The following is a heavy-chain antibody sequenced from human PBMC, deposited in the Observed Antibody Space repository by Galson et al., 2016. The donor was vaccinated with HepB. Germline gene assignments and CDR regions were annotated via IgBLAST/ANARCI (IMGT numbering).Heavy chain of an antibody. CDR3: ARDDSGGWYGFHYGMDV. V-gene: IGHV4-59*01. D-gene: IGHD6-19*01. CDR1: GASISGYY. J-gene: IGHJ6*02. CDR2: IYYSGRT. Sequence: ETLSLTCTVSGASISGYYLSWIRQPPGKGLEWIGYIYYSGRTNYNPSLKSRVTISVDPSKNQFSLKLSSVTAADTAVYYWARDDSGGWYGFHYGMDVWGQGTTVTVSS.